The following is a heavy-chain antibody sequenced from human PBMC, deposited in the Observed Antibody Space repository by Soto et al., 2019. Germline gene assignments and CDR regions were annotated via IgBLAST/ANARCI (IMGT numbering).Heavy chain of an antibody. V-gene: IGHV4-30-2*01. CDR1: GGSISSGGYS. J-gene: IGHJ2*01. CDR2: IYHSGST. D-gene: IGHD3-3*01. Sequence: GPGRASETLSLTCAVSGGSISSGGYSWSWIRQPPGKGLEWIGYIYHSGSTYYNPSLKSRVTISVDRSKNQFSLKLSSVTAADTAVYYCARGEQEPIFGVVITDWYFDLWGRGTLVTVSS. CDR3: ARGEQEPIFGVVITDWYFDL.